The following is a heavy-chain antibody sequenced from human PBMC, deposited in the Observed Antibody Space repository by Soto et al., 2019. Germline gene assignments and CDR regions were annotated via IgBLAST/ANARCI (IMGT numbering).Heavy chain of an antibody. V-gene: IGHV4-30-4*01. CDR2: IYYSRST. CDR1: GASITSGDHY. Sequence: QGQLQESGPGVVRPSQTLSLTCTVSGASITSGDHYWPWIRQPPGKGLEWIGYIYYSRSTLYNPSLNGRVTMSIGMSKSQFSLNLRSVTAADTAVYYCASSPPKEDFELWGQRTVVIVSS. D-gene: IGHD6-6*01. CDR3: ASSPPKEDFEL. J-gene: IGHJ3*01.